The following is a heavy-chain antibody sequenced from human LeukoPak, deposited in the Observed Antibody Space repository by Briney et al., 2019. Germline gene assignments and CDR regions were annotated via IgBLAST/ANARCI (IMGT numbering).Heavy chain of an antibody. CDR1: GYTFTGYY. CDR3: ATGQSGDYYDSSGYYY. D-gene: IGHD3-22*01. Sequence: ASVKVSCKASGYTFTGYYMHWVRQAPGQGLEWMGRINPNSGGTNYAQKFQGRVTMTRDTSISTAYMELSRLRSDDTAVYYCATGQSGDYYDSSGYYYWGQGTLVTVSS. CDR2: INPNSGGT. V-gene: IGHV1-2*06. J-gene: IGHJ4*02.